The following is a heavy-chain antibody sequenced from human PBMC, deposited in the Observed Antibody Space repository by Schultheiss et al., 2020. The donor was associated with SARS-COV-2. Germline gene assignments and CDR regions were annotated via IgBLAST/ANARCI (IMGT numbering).Heavy chain of an antibody. Sequence: GGSLRLSCAASGFTVSSNYMSWVRQAPGKGLEWVSYISSSGSTIYYADSVKGRFTISRDNAKNSLYLQMNSLRAEDTAVYYCAAEGSYGMDVWGQGTTVTVSS. CDR3: AAEGSYGMDV. CDR2: ISSSGSTI. V-gene: IGHV3-11*04. J-gene: IGHJ6*02. CDR1: GFTVSSNY.